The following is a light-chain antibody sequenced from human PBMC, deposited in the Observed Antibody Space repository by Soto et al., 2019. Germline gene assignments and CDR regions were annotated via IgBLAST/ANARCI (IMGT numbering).Light chain of an antibody. Sequence: DIQMTQSPSSLSGSVGDRVTITCRASESISRHLNWYQQKPGKAPKLLIYAASSLQNGVPSRFTGGGSVTDFTLTISNLQPEDFATYYCQQTYTSLSITFGQGTRLDIK. CDR3: QQTYTSLSIT. CDR1: ESISRH. J-gene: IGKJ5*01. CDR2: AAS. V-gene: IGKV1-39*01.